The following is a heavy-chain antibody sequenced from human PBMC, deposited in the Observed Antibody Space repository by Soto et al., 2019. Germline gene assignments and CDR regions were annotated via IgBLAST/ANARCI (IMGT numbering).Heavy chain of an antibody. Sequence: PGGSLRLSCAASGFTFSSYAMSWVRQAPGKGLEWVSAISGSGGSTYYADSVKGRFTISRDNSKNTLYLQMNSLRAEDPAVYCCANPLGRVLYYYYHGMDVWGQGTTVTVSS. CDR3: ANPLGRVLYYYYHGMDV. CDR1: GFTFSSYA. J-gene: IGHJ6*02. CDR2: ISGSGGST. V-gene: IGHV3-23*01.